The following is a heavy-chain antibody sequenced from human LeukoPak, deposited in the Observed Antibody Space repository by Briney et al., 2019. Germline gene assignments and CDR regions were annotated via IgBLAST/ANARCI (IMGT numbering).Heavy chain of an antibody. Sequence: SVKVSCKASGYTFTSYAMNWVRQAPGQGLEWMGGIIPIFGTANYAQKFQGRVTITADESTSTAYMELSSLRSEDTAVYYCARADCSSTSCYAGGWFDPWGQGTLVTVSS. CDR2: IIPIFGTA. CDR3: ARADCSSTSCYAGGWFDP. V-gene: IGHV1-69*13. D-gene: IGHD2-2*01. J-gene: IGHJ5*02. CDR1: GYTFTSYA.